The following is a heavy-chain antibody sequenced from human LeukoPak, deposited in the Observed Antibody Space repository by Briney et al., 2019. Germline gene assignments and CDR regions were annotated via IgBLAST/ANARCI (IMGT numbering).Heavy chain of an antibody. Sequence: AASVKVSCKASGGTFSSYAISWVRQAPGQGLEWMGGIIPIFGTANYAQKFQGRVTITADESTSTAYMELSSLRSEDTAVYYCARAAYDSNGFTADHDYWGQGTLVTVSS. CDR2: IIPIFGTA. V-gene: IGHV1-69*13. J-gene: IGHJ4*02. D-gene: IGHD3-22*01. CDR3: ARAAYDSNGFTADHDY. CDR1: GGTFSSYA.